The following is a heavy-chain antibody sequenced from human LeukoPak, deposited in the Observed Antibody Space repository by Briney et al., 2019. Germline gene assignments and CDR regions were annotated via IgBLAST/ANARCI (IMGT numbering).Heavy chain of an antibody. J-gene: IGHJ4*02. V-gene: IGHV1-69*13. D-gene: IGHD5-12*01. CDR1: GGTFSSYA. CDR2: IIPIFGTA. Sequence: ASVKVSSKASGGTFSSYAISWVRQAPGQGLEWMGGIIPIFGTANYAQKFQGRVTITADESTSTAYMELSSLRSEDTAVYYCARGRRLRSLSFPFDYWGQGTLVTVSS. CDR3: ARGRRLRSLSFPFDY.